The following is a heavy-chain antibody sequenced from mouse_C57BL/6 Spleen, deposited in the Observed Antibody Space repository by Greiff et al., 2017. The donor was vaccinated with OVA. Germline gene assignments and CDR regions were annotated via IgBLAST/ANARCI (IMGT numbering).Heavy chain of an antibody. D-gene: IGHD2-4*01. Sequence: VQLQQPGAELVKPGASVKLSCKASGYTFTSYWMHWVKQRPGQGLEWIGMIHPNSGSTNYNEKFKSKATLTVDKSSSTAYMQLSSLTSEDSAVYYCARSRGYDYDRGLDYWGQGTTLTVSS. CDR1: GYTFTSYW. J-gene: IGHJ2*01. V-gene: IGHV1-64*01. CDR2: IHPNSGST. CDR3: ARSRGYDYDRGLDY.